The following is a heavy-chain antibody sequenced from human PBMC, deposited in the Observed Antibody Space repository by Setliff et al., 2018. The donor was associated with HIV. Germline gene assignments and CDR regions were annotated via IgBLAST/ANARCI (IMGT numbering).Heavy chain of an antibody. CDR2: ITTSGSTT. Sequence: GGSLRLSCAASGFTLSYYSMNWVRQAPGRGLEWISSITTSGSTTVYTDSVKGRFTISRDNAKNSLYLQMNSLRAEDTAVYYCARTKSVTIFGVLHDSGMDVWGQGTTVTVSS. D-gene: IGHD3-3*01. J-gene: IGHJ6*02. CDR3: ARTKSVTIFGVLHDSGMDV. CDR1: GFTLSYYS. V-gene: IGHV3-48*03.